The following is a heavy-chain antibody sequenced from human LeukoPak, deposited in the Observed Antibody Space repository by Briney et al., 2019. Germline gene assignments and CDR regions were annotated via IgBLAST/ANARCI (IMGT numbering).Heavy chain of an antibody. CDR2: IYTSGST. V-gene: IGHV4-4*07. J-gene: IGHJ6*03. Sequence: SETLSLTCTVSGGSISSYYWSWIRQPAGKGLEWIGRIYTSGSTNYNPSLKSRVTMSVDTSKNQFSLKLSSVAAADTAVYYCAREGSLPSYYYYYMDVWGKGTTVTVSS. CDR1: GGSISSYY. CDR3: AREGSLPSYYYYYMDV. D-gene: IGHD6-19*01.